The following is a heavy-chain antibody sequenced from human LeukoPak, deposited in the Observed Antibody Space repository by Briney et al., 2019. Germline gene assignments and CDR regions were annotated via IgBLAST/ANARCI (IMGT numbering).Heavy chain of an antibody. CDR2: TYHSGST. V-gene: IGHV4-4*02. CDR3: ARGPPTDYYDGSGYYYFDY. D-gene: IGHD3-22*01. J-gene: IGHJ4*02. CDR1: GGSISSSYW. Sequence: PSETLSLTCAVSGGSISSSYWWSWVRQPPGKGLEWIGETYHSGSTNYSPSLKSRVTISVDTSKNQLSLKLTSVTAADTAVYYCARGPPTDYYDGSGYYYFDYWGQGTLVTVSS.